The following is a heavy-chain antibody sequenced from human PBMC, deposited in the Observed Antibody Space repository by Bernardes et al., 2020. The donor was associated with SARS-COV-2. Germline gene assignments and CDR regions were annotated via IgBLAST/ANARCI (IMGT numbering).Heavy chain of an antibody. Sequence: ASVKVSCKASGYTFTHYYIDWVRQAPGQGFEWMGWINPSSGVTNYAQKFQGGVTMTRDTSISTAYMELSSLRADDTAVFYCARGPISSIDYWGQGSLVTVSS. CDR2: INPSSGVT. CDR3: ARGPISSIDY. J-gene: IGHJ4*02. V-gene: IGHV1-2*02. CDR1: GYTFTHYY. D-gene: IGHD3-10*01.